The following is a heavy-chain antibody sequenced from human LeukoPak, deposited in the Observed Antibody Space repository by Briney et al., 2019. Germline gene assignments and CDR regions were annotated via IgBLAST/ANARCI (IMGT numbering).Heavy chain of an antibody. CDR3: ARLELVLLWFGEPRNGAFDI. CDR2: IKQDGSEK. Sequence: GGSLRLSCAASGFTFSSYWMSWVRQAPGKGLEWVSNIKQDGSEKYYVDSVKGRFTISRDNAKSSLYLQMNSLRAEDTAVYYCARLELVLLWFGEPRNGAFDIWGQGTMVTVSS. CDR1: GFTFSSYW. D-gene: IGHD3-10*01. V-gene: IGHV3-7*01. J-gene: IGHJ3*02.